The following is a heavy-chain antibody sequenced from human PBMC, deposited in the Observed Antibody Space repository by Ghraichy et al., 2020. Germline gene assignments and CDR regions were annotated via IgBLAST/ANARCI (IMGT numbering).Heavy chain of an antibody. J-gene: IGHJ4*02. D-gene: IGHD3-22*01. V-gene: IGHV3-23*01. CDR3: AKAPLGYYDSSGYYYTFDY. CDR1: GFTFSSYA. Sequence: GGSLRLTCAASGFTFSSYAMSWVRQAPGKGLEWVSAISGSGGSTYYADSVKGRFTISRDNSKNTLYLQMNSLRAEDTAVYYCAKAPLGYYDSSGYYYTFDYWGQGTLVTVSS. CDR2: ISGSGGST.